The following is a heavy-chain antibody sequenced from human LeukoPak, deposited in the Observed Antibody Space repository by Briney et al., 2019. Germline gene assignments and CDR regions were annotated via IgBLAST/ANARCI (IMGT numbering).Heavy chain of an antibody. CDR3: AREGYSSSWGFDY. J-gene: IGHJ4*02. D-gene: IGHD6-6*01. CDR1: GGSISSYY. V-gene: IGHV4-59*12. Sequence: SETLSLTCTVSGGSISSYYWSWIRQTPGKGLEWIGNIFDSGDTNYNPSLQSRVTISVDTSKNQFSLKLSSVTAADTAVYYCAREGYSSSWGFDYWGQGTLVTVSS. CDR2: IFDSGDT.